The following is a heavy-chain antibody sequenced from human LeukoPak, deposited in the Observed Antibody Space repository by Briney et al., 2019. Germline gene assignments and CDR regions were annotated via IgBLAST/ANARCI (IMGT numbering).Heavy chain of an antibody. CDR1: GDSISRYY. Sequence: SETLSLTCTVSGDSISRYYWSWIRQPPGKGLEWIGYMYHSGSTNYNPSLKSRVTISVDTSKNQFSLKLSSVTAADTAVYYCARHSAHSSTNDAFDIWGQGTMVTVSS. CDR3: ARHSAHSSTNDAFDI. J-gene: IGHJ3*02. V-gene: IGHV4-59*01. CDR2: MYHSGST. D-gene: IGHD6-13*01.